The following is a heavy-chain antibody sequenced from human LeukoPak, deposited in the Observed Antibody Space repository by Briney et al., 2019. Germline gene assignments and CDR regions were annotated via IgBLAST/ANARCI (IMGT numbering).Heavy chain of an antibody. CDR2: IKQDGTIK. D-gene: IGHD4-23*01. V-gene: IGHV3-7*01. CDR1: GFTFSNYW. J-gene: IGHJ4*02. CDR3: ARDRDDGGFGY. Sequence: GGSLRLSCAASGFTFSNYWMSWVRQAPERGLEWVANIKQDGTIKQYVDSVKGRFTISRDNAKNSLYLQMNSLRDEDTAVYYCARDRDDGGFGYWGQGTLVAVSS.